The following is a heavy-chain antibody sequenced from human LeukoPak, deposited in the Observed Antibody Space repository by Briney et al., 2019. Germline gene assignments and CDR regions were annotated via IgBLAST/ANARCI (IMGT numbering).Heavy chain of an antibody. D-gene: IGHD5-24*01. Sequence: GGSLRLSCTASGFTFGDYAMSWFRQAPGKGLEWVGFIRSKAYGGTTKYAASVKGRFTISRDDSKSIAYLQMNSLKTEDTAVYYCTRVSEMATIWDDYWGQGTLVTVSS. CDR1: GFTFGDYA. CDR2: IRSKAYGGTT. CDR3: TRVSEMATIWDDY. J-gene: IGHJ4*02. V-gene: IGHV3-49*03.